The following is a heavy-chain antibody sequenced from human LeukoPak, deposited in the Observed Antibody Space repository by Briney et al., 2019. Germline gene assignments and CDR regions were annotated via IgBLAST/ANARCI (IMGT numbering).Heavy chain of an antibody. CDR2: IKSKTDGGTT. CDR1: GFTFSSYA. CDR3: TTAPEDFDL. J-gene: IGHJ2*01. Sequence: GGSLRLSCAASGFTFSSYAMSWVRQAPGEGLEWVGRIKSKTDGGTTDYAAPVKGRFTISRDDSKNTLYLQMNSLKTEDTAVYYCTTAPEDFDLWGRGTLVTVSS. V-gene: IGHV3-15*01.